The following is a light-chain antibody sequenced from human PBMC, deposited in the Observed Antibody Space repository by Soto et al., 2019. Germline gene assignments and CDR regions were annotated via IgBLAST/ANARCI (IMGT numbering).Light chain of an antibody. V-gene: IGKV3-11*01. CDR3: QQRGSWPLT. CDR2: GAS. J-gene: IGKJ4*01. Sequence: EIVLTQSPATLSLSPGERATLSCRASQSVKSLAWYQQKPGQPPRLLIYGASNRATGIPASFSGSGSGTDFTPTISSLEPEDFAVYYCQQRGSWPLTFGGGTRVEIK. CDR1: QSVKS.